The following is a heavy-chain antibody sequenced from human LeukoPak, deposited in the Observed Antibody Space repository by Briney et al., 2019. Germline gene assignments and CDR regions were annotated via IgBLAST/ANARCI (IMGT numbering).Heavy chain of an antibody. CDR2: ISGGGDTT. CDR1: GFTFSSYA. CDR3: VNYYGSGSYAVY. Sequence: GGSLRLSCAASGFTFSSYAMSWVRQAPGKGLEWVSAISGGGDTTYADSVKGRFTISRDNSKNTLYLQMNSLRAEDTAVYYCVNYYGSGSYAVYWGQGTLVTVSS. V-gene: IGHV3-23*01. J-gene: IGHJ4*02. D-gene: IGHD3-10*01.